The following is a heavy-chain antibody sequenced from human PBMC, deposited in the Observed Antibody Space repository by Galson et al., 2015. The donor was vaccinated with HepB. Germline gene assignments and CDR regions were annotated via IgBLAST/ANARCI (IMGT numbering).Heavy chain of an antibody. Sequence: SLRLSCAASGFTFRDYYMSWIRQAPGKGLEWVSYISSSSSYTNYADSVKGRFTISRDNAKNSLYLQMNSLRAEDTAVYYCARLGGDGDAFDIWVQGTMVTVSS. CDR3: ARLGGDGDAFDI. CDR1: GFTFRDYY. CDR2: ISSSSSYT. D-gene: IGHD3-16*01. J-gene: IGHJ3*02. V-gene: IGHV3-11*03.